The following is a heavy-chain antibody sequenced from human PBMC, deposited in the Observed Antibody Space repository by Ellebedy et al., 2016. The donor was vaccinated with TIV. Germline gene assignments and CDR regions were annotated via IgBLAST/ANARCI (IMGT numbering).Heavy chain of an antibody. CDR1: GGSISSYY. D-gene: IGHD2-2*02. V-gene: IGHV4-59*01. Sequence: SETLSLXXTVSGGSISSYYWSWIRQPPGKGLEWIGYIYYSGSTNYNPSLKSRVTISVDTSKNQFSLKLSSVTAADTAVYYCARGVVWYQLLYRRFDPWGQGTLVTVSS. CDR3: ARGVVWYQLLYRRFDP. J-gene: IGHJ5*02. CDR2: IYYSGST.